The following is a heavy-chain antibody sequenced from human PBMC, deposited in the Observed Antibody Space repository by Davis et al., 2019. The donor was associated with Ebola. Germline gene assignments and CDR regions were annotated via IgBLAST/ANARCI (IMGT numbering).Heavy chain of an antibody. D-gene: IGHD5-12*01. CDR1: GFTFSNAW. V-gene: IGHV3-30*18. CDR2: ISYDGRSE. J-gene: IGHJ6*01. CDR3: AKAQYRGDTGGDYYYTMDV. Sequence: GESLKISCAASGFTFSNAWMNWVRQAPGKGLEWVATISYDGRSEYYADYVKGRVTISRDNSKNTGSLQLNNLGPEDTALYYCAKAQYRGDTGGDYYYTMDVWGQGTTVTVSS.